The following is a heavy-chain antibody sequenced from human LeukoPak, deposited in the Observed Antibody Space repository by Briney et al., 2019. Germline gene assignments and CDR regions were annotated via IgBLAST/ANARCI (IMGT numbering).Heavy chain of an antibody. Sequence: GRSLRLSCAASGFTFSSYAMHWVRQAPGKGLEWVAVISYDGSNKYYADSVKGRFTISRDNSKNTLYLQMSSLRAEDTAVYYCARDRGVVMPNYYFDYWGQGTLVTVSS. CDR2: ISYDGSNK. CDR1: GFTFSSYA. D-gene: IGHD4-23*01. V-gene: IGHV3-30*15. CDR3: ARDRGVVMPNYYFDY. J-gene: IGHJ4*02.